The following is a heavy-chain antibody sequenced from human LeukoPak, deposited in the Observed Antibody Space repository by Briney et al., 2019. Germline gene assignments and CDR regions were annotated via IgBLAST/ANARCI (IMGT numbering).Heavy chain of an antibody. J-gene: IGHJ4*02. D-gene: IGHD2-2*01. CDR1: GDSISSYY. Sequence: PSETLSLTCTVSGDSISSYYWSWMRQPPGKGLEWIGYIYYSGTTNYNPSLKSRVTISVDTSKNQFSLNLSSVTAADTAVYYCARGIYRSSAACYHHFDYWGQGTLVTVSS. CDR2: IYYSGTT. CDR3: ARGIYRSSAACYHHFDY. V-gene: IGHV4-59*01.